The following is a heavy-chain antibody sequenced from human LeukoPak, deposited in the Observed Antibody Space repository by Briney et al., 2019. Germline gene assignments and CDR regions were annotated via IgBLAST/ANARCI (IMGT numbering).Heavy chain of an antibody. Sequence: GGSLRLSCAASGFTFSTYAMSWVRQAPGKGLEWVSALSGSGGSSYYADSVRGRFTISRDNSKNTLYLQMNSLRADDTAVYYCAKDRIYADGLWDFDYWGQGTLVTVSS. CDR3: AKDRIYADGLWDFDY. CDR1: GFTFSTYA. CDR2: LSGSGGSS. D-gene: IGHD3-10*01. J-gene: IGHJ4*02. V-gene: IGHV3-23*01.